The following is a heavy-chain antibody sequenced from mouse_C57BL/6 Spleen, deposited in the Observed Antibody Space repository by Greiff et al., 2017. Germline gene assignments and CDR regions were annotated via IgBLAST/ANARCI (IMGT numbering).Heavy chain of an antibody. V-gene: IGHV5-6*02. CDR2: ISSGGSYT. D-gene: IGHD1-1*01. Sequence: EVKLVESGGDLVKPGGSLKLSCAASGFTFSSYGMSWVRQTPDKRLEWVATISSGGSYTYYPDSVKGRFTNSRDTAKNTLYLQMSSLKSEDTAMYYGARLTTVGDWYFDVWGTGTTVTVSS. CDR3: ARLTTVGDWYFDV. J-gene: IGHJ1*03. CDR1: GFTFSSYG.